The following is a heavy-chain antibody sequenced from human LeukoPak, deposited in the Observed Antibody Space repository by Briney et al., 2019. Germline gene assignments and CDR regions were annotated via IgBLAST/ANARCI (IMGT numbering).Heavy chain of an antibody. V-gene: IGHV1-18*04. CDR2: ISAYNGDT. CDR1: GYTFTSCG. D-gene: IGHD5-12*01. CDR3: ARRPLRGESIDY. Sequence: EASVKVSCKASGYTFTSCGISWVRQAPGQGLEWMGWISAYNGDTHCAQKLQDRVTMTTDTSTSTAYMELRSLRSDDTAVYYCARRPLRGESIDYWGQGTLVTVSS. J-gene: IGHJ4*02.